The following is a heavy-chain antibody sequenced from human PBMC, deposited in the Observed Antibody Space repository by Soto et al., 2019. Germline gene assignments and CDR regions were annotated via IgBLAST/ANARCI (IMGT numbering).Heavy chain of an antibody. V-gene: IGHV1-46*01. Sequence: QVQLVQSGAEVKKPGASVKVSCKASGYTFTSYYMHWVRQAPGQGLEWMGIINPSGGSTSYAQKFQGRVTMTRDTSTSAVYMELSSLRSEDTAVYYCARAPAVAVDFDYWGQGTLVTVSS. J-gene: IGHJ4*02. CDR1: GYTFTSYY. CDR2: INPSGGST. CDR3: ARAPAVAVDFDY. D-gene: IGHD6-19*01.